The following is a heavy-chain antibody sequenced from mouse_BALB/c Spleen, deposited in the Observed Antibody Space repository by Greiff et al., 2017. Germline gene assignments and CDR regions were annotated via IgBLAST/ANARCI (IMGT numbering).Heavy chain of an antibody. CDR3: ARRNYYGSSQRGDYFDY. CDR1: GYTFTDYN. D-gene: IGHD1-1*01. J-gene: IGHJ2*01. Sequence: EVQLQQSGPELVKPGASVKIPCKASGYTFTDYNMDWVKQSHGKSLEWIGDINPNNGGTIYNQKFKGKATLTVDKSSSTAYMELRSLTSEDTAVYYCARRNYYGSSQRGDYFDYWGQGTTLTVSS. CDR2: INPNNGGT. V-gene: IGHV1-18*01.